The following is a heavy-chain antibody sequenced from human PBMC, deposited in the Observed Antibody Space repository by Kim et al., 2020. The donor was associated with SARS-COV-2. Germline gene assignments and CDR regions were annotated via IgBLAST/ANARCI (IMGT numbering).Heavy chain of an antibody. D-gene: IGHD6-13*01. V-gene: IGHV3-23*01. CDR1: GFTFSSYA. CDR2: ISGSGGST. CDR3: AKDPYSSSGGWGSHQGSCGREDYYYYGMDV. Sequence: GGSLRLSCAASGFTFSSYAMSWVRQAPGKGLEWVSAISGSGGSTYYADSVKGRFTISRDNSKNTLYLQMNSLRAEDTAVYYCAKDPYSSSGGWGSHQGSCGREDYYYYGMDVWGQGTTVTVSS. J-gene: IGHJ6*02.